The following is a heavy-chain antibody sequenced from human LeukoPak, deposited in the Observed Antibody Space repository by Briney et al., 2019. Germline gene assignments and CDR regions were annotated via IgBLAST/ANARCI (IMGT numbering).Heavy chain of an antibody. J-gene: IGHJ5*02. V-gene: IGHV3-21*01. CDR2: ISTSSRYI. Sequence: GGSLRLSCAASGFTFSSYDMNWVRQAPGKGLEWVSCISTSSRYIYYTDSVRGRFTISRDDAKNSLYLQMNSLRAEDTAVYYCARADCSSSTCYLRRSWFDPWGQGTLVTVSS. D-gene: IGHD2-2*01. CDR3: ARADCSSSTCYLRRSWFDP. CDR1: GFTFSSYD.